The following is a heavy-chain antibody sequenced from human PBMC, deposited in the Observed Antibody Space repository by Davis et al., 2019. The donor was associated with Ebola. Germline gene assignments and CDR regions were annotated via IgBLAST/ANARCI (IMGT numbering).Heavy chain of an antibody. CDR3: ARTSIVGTTTTASDI. Sequence: ASVKVSCKASGYSFTGYYMHWVRQAPGQGLEWMGRINPNSGGTNYAQKFQGRVTMTTDTSTGTAYMELRSLRSDDTAVYFCARTSIVGTTTTASDIWGQGTMVTVSS. CDR2: INPNSGGT. V-gene: IGHV1-2*06. J-gene: IGHJ3*02. CDR1: GYSFTGYY. D-gene: IGHD1-26*01.